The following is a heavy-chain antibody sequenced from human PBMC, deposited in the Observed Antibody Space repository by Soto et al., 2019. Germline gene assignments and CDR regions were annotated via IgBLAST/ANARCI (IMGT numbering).Heavy chain of an antibody. D-gene: IGHD5-12*01. CDR3: ARVPTYEARFDP. CDR2: ISSSSSYI. J-gene: IGHJ5*02. Sequence: GGSLRLSCAASGFTFSSYSMNWVRQAPGKGLVWVSSISSSSSYIYYADSVKGRFTISRDNAKNSLYLQMNSLRAEDTAVYYCARVPTYEARFDPWGQGTLVTVSS. V-gene: IGHV3-21*01. CDR1: GFTFSSYS.